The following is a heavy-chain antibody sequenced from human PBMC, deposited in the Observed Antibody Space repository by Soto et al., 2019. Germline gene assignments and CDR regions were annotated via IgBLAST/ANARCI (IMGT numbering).Heavy chain of an antibody. Sequence: AASVKVSCKASGYTFTSYAMHWVRQAPGQRLEWMGWINAGNGNTKYSQKFQGRVTITRDTSASTAYMELGSLRSEDTAVYYCARGGYCSGGSCPYYYYGMDVWGQGTTVTVSS. D-gene: IGHD2-15*01. J-gene: IGHJ6*02. V-gene: IGHV1-3*01. CDR3: ARGGYCSGGSCPYYYYGMDV. CDR2: INAGNGNT. CDR1: GYTFTSYA.